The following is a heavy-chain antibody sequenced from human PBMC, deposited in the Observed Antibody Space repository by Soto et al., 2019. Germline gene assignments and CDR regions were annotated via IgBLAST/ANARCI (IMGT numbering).Heavy chain of an antibody. V-gene: IGHV1-3*01. D-gene: IGHD4-17*01. CDR3: AISRSIMTTLYSLDY. CDR2: INVGNGNT. J-gene: IGHJ4*02. CDR1: GYSFTAYA. Sequence: ASVKVSCKASGYSFTAYALHWVRQAPGQSLEWMGWINVGNGNTEYSQKFQGRVTITRDTSATTAYMELSSLRSEDTAVYYCAISRSIMTTLYSLDYWGQGTLVTVSS.